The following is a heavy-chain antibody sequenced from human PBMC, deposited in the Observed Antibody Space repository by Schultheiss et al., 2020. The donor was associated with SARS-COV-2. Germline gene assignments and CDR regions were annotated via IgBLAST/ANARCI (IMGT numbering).Heavy chain of an antibody. V-gene: IGHV1-2*02. CDR2: MNPNSGGT. D-gene: IGHD3-16*01. CDR1: GYTFTSYD. J-gene: IGHJ4*02. Sequence: ASVKVSCKASGYTFTSYDINWVRQATGQGLEWMGWMNPNSGGTNYAQKFQGRVTMTRDTSISTAYMELSRLRSDDTAVYYCARGGTQFDYWGQGTLVTVSS. CDR3: ARGGTQFDY.